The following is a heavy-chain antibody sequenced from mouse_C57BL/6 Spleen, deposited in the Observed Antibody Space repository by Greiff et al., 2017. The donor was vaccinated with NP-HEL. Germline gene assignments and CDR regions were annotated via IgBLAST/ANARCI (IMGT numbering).Heavy chain of an antibody. CDR2: IDPNSGGT. CDR1: GYTFTSYW. Sequence: QLQQPGAELVTPGASVKLSCKASGYTFTSYWMHWVKQRPGRGLEWIGRIDPNSGGTKYNEKFKSKATLTVDKPSSTAYMQLSSLTSEDSAVYYCARGGEDYDVYWYFDVWGTGTTVTVSS. V-gene: IGHV1-72*01. J-gene: IGHJ1*03. CDR3: ARGGEDYDVYWYFDV. D-gene: IGHD2-4*01.